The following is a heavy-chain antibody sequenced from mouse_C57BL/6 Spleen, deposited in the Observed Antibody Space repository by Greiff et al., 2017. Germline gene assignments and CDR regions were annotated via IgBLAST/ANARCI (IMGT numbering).Heavy chain of an antibody. CDR1: GFNIKDDY. D-gene: IGHD1-1*01. CDR2: IDPENGDT. J-gene: IGHJ2*01. Sequence: EVQLQQSGAELVRPGASVKLSCTASGFNIKDDYMHWVKQRPEQGLEWIGWIDPENGDTEYASKFQGKATITADTSSNTAYLQLSSLTSEDTAVYYCTTPYYYGSSYGYWGQGTTLTVSS. CDR3: TTPYYYGSSYGY. V-gene: IGHV14-4*01.